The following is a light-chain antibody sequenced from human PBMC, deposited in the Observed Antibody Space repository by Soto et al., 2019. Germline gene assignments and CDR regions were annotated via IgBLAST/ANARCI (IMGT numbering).Light chain of an antibody. V-gene: IGLV2-14*01. CDR3: SSYTTRKIPE. Sequence: QSVLTQPASVSGSPGQSITISCTGTSSDVGGYNYVSWYQQHPGKAPKLIIYEVSHRPSGISNRFSGSKSGNSASLTISGLQTEDEADYYCSSYTTRKIPEFGGGTKLTVL. CDR1: SSDVGGYNY. CDR2: EVS. J-gene: IGLJ2*01.